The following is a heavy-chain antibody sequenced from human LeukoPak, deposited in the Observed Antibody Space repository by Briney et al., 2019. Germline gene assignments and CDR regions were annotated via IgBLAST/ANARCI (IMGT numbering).Heavy chain of an antibody. V-gene: IGHV1-18*01. Sequence: ASVKVSCKASGYTFTNYGIIWMRQAPGQGLEWLGWINTYNGQTNYVGKLQDRVTVTTDTSTSTVYMELRSLRSDDTALYYCARGDDAFDFWGQGTMVTVSS. CDR3: ARGDDAFDF. J-gene: IGHJ3*01. CDR1: GYTFTNYG. CDR2: INTYNGQT.